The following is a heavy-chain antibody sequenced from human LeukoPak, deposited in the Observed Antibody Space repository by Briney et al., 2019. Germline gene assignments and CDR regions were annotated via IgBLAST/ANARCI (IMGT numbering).Heavy chain of an antibody. CDR2: ISSDGSST. J-gene: IGHJ4*02. D-gene: IGHD3-22*01. CDR1: GFTFSSYW. CDR3: ASRIPYDSSSY. Sequence: GGSLRLSCAASGFTFSSYWMHWIRQAPVKGLVWVSRISSDGSSTDYADSVKGRFTISRDNAKNTLYLQMNSLRAEDTAVYYCASRIPYDSSSYWGQGTLVTVSS. V-gene: IGHV3-74*01.